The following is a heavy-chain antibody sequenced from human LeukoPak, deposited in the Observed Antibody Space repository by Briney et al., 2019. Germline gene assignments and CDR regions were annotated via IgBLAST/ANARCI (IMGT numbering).Heavy chain of an antibody. J-gene: IGHJ3*01. V-gene: IGHV5-51*01. CDR3: ARPNITSYYDSRGYDAFDV. D-gene: IGHD3-22*01. CDR1: GYRFNAYW. CDR2: IYPDDSDT. Sequence: GESLRISCKGSGYRFNAYWIAWVRQMPGKGLGWMGIIYPDDSDTRYSPSFQGQVTISADKSVRTAYLQWSSLKASDTAMYYCARPNITSYYDSRGYDAFDVWGQGTMVTVSS.